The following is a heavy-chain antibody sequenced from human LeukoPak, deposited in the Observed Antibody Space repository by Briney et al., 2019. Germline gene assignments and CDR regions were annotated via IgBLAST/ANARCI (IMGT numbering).Heavy chain of an antibody. D-gene: IGHD3-22*01. CDR2: IYHSGST. J-gene: IGHJ4*02. CDR3: ARDFDYNSSGFYNHYIDS. V-gene: IGHV4-30-2*01. CDR1: GGSLNSFGYY. Sequence: SETLSLTCSVSGGSLNSFGYYWTWLRQPPGKALEWIGYIYHSGSTDYNPSLKSRVTISIDRSKNQFSLKLSSVTAADTALYYCARDFDYNSSGFYNHYIDSWGQGTRVIVSS.